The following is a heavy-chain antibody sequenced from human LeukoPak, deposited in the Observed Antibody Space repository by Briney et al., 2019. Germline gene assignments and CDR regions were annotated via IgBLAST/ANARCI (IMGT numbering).Heavy chain of an antibody. Sequence: PSETLSLTCAVYGGSFSGYYWSWIRQPPGKGLEWIGEINHSGSTNYNPSLKSRVTISVDTSKNQFSLKLSFVTAADTAVYYCARGEGIAAAGYFDYWGQGTLVTVSS. CDR1: GGSFSGYY. J-gene: IGHJ4*02. CDR2: INHSGST. D-gene: IGHD6-13*01. V-gene: IGHV4-34*01. CDR3: ARGEGIAAAGYFDY.